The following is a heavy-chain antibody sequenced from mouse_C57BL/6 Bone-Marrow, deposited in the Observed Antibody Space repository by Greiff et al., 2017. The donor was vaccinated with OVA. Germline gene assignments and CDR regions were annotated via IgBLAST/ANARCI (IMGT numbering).Heavy chain of an antibody. J-gene: IGHJ2*01. CDR2: IYPRSGNT. Sequence: VQLQQSGAELARPGASVKLSCKASGYTFTSYGISWVKQRTGQGLEWIGEIYPRSGNTYYNEKFKGKATLTADKSSSTAYMELRSLTSEDSAVYFCARRSLKAFYFDYWGRGTTITVSS. CDR3: ARRSLKAFYFDY. D-gene: IGHD6-1*01. V-gene: IGHV1-81*01. CDR1: GYTFTSYG.